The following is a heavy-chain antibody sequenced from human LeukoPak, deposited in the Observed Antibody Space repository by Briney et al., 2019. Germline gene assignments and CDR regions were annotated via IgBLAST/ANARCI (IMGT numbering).Heavy chain of an antibody. J-gene: IGHJ6*03. CDR3: ARVTGGGWWVPGYYYYYMDV. Sequence: GGSLRLSCAASGFTFSSYWMHWVRQAPGKGLVWVSRINSDGSSTSYADSVKGRFTISRDNAKNTLYLQMNSLRAEDTAVYYCARVTGGGWWVPGYYYYYMDVWGKGTTVTISS. CDR2: INSDGSST. D-gene: IGHD6-19*01. V-gene: IGHV3-74*01. CDR1: GFTFSSYW.